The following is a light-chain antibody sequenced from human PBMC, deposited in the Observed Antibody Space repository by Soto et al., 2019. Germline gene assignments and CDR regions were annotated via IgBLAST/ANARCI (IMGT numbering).Light chain of an antibody. V-gene: IGKV3-20*01. CDR3: QQYGASPFT. CDR2: GTS. Sequence: VLTQSPATLSLSPGEPATLSCRASRDVYINALAWYQQKPGRTPTVLIYGTSTRATGIPDRFSATGSGTEFSLTISSVEPEDFAVYYCQQYGASPFTFGPGTRVEI. J-gene: IGKJ3*01. CDR1: RDVYINA.